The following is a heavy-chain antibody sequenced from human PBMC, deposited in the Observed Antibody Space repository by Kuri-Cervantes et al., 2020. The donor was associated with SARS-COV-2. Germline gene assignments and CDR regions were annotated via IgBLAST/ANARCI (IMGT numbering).Heavy chain of an antibody. CDR1: GFDFRIDW. Sequence: GGSLRLSCGGSGFDFRIDWIHWIRQAPGKGLVWVARVDGDGIDTTYADSVKGRFTISRDNSENMVYLQMDSLRAEDTAVYYCAKAAFTGYTGYRIDWGQGTLVTVSS. J-gene: IGHJ4*02. D-gene: IGHD3-16*02. CDR2: VDGDGIDT. CDR3: AKAAFTGYTGYRID. V-gene: IGHV3-74*01.